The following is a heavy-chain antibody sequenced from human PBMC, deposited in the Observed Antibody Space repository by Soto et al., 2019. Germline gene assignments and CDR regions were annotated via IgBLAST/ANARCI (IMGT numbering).Heavy chain of an antibody. J-gene: IGHJ4*02. CDR2: IYYSGST. V-gene: IGHV4-31*03. CDR3: ARDHPHSYGVYYFDY. D-gene: IGHD5-18*01. CDR1: GGSISSGGYY. Sequence: SETLSLTCTVSGGSISSGGYYWSWIRQHPGKGLEWIGYIYYSGSTYYNPSLKSRVTISVDTSKNQFSLKLSSVTAADTAVYYCARDHPHSYGVYYFDYWGQGTPVTSPQ.